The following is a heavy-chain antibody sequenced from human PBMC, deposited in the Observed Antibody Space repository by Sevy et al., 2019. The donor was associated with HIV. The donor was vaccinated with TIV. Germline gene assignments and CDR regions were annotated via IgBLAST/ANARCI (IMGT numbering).Heavy chain of an antibody. CDR3: ARESLAVAGIGYYFHS. Sequence: GGSLRLSCAASGFSFNGYGMHWVRQAPGKGLEWLAVIWYDGTNKEYADSVKGRFTISRDNSENPLYLQMNSLRAEDTAVYYCARESLAVAGIGYYFHSWGQGTLVTVSS. V-gene: IGHV3-33*01. CDR1: GFSFNGYG. CDR2: IWYDGTNK. D-gene: IGHD6-19*01. J-gene: IGHJ4*02.